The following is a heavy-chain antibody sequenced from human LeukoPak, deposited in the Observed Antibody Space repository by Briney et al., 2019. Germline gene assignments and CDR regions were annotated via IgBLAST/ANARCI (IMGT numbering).Heavy chain of an antibody. J-gene: IGHJ4*02. Sequence: GGSLRLSCAASGFTISINYMICVRQAPGKGLEWISVIYTGGSTSYADSVEGRFTISRDSSTNTLFLQMNSLRAEDTAVYYCWRASTLRTGDADWGQGTLVTVSS. V-gene: IGHV3-66*01. CDR2: IYTGGST. D-gene: IGHD7-27*01. CDR1: GFTISINY. CDR3: WRASTLRTGDAD.